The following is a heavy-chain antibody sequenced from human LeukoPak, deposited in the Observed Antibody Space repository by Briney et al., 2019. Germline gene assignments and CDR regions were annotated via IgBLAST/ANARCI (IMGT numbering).Heavy chain of an antibody. CDR3: AKDGEEMATIN. V-gene: IGHV3-53*01. D-gene: IGHD5-24*01. J-gene: IGHJ4*02. CDR1: GFTVSNNY. Sequence: PGGSLRLSCAASGFTVSNNYMSWVRQAPGKGLEWVSVIYSGDNTYYADSVKGRFTISRDNSKNTLYLQMNSLRAEDTAVYYCAKDGEEMATINWGQGTLVTVSS. CDR2: IYSGDNT.